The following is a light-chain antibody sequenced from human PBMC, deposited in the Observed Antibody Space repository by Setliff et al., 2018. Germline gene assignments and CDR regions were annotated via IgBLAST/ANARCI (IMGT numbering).Light chain of an antibody. Sequence: QFALTQPPSVSAAPGQKVTIACSGSSSNVGKNYVSWYQQFPGTAPRLLIYDDQRSSGIPDRFSGSKSGTSATLDITGLQTGDEADYYCGAWDRSLNVYVFGTGTKVTVL. J-gene: IGLJ1*01. CDR1: SSNVGKNY. V-gene: IGLV1-51*01. CDR3: GAWDRSLNVYV. CDR2: DDQ.